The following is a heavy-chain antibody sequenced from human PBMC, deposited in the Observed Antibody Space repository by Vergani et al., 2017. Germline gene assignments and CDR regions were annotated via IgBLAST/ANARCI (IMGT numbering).Heavy chain of an antibody. V-gene: IGHV1-69*01. Sequence: QVQLVQSGAEVKKPGSSVKVSCKASGGTFSSYAISWVRQAPGQGLEWMGGIIPIFGTANYAQKFQGRVTITADESTSTAYMELSSLRSEDTAVYYCAGEKLRLLEWLRGGQDYYYYMDVWGKGTTVTVSS. CDR3: AGEKLRLLEWLRGGQDYYYYMDV. J-gene: IGHJ6*03. D-gene: IGHD3-3*01. CDR2: IIPIFGTA. CDR1: GGTFSSYA.